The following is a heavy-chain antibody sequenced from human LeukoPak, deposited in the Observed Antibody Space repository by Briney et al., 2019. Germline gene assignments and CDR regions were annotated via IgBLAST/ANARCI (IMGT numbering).Heavy chain of an antibody. J-gene: IGHJ4*02. D-gene: IGHD5-24*01. CDR1: GFTFSRDA. CDR2: ISGSGGST. Sequence: GASLRLSCVASGFTFSRDAMSWVREGLGKGLEWVSAISGSGGSTYYADSVKGRFTISRDNSKNTLYLQMNSLRAEDTAVYYCAKDKAVEMATMFDYWGQGTLVTVSS. CDR3: AKDKAVEMATMFDY. V-gene: IGHV3-23*01.